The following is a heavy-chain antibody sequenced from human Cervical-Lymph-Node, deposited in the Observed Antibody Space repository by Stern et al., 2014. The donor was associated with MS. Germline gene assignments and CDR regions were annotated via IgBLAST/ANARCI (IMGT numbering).Heavy chain of an antibody. D-gene: IGHD1-26*01. V-gene: IGHV7-4-1*02. J-gene: IGHJ4*02. CDR2: INTNTGIP. CDR3: ARLRVGNITRDY. Sequence: QVQLVQSGSELKKPGASVKVSCKASGYTFTHYGINWVRQAPGHGLEWVGWINTNTGIPTYAQAFTGRFVFSFDASVSTAYLHISSLKADDTAIYYCARLRVGNITRDYWGPGTLVTVSS. CDR1: GYTFTHYG.